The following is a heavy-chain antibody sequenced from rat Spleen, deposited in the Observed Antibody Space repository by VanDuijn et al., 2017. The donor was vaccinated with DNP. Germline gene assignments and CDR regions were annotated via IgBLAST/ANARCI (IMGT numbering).Heavy chain of an antibody. CDR1: GFTFSAYY. V-gene: IGHV5-27*01. CDR2: IGSAAYAP. Sequence: EVQLVESGGGLVQPGRSLKLSCAASGFTFSAYYLAWVRQAPAKGLEWVAYIGSAAYAPYYGDSVKGRFTISRDNAEGTLYLQMDSLRSEDTATYYCTAWNSGLDYWGQGVMVTVSS. D-gene: IGHD4-3*01. J-gene: IGHJ2*01. CDR3: TAWNSGLDY.